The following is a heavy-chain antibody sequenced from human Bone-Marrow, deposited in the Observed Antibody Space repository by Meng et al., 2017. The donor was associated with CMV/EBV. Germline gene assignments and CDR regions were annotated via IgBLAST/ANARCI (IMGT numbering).Heavy chain of an antibody. CDR3: ARSDCSSTSCYYFDY. J-gene: IGHJ4*02. D-gene: IGHD2-2*01. V-gene: IGHV5-51*01. CDR1: GYSFTSYW. Sequence: GESLKISCKGSGYSFTSYWIGWVRQMPGKGLEWMGIIYPGDSDTRYSPSFQGQVTISADKSISTAYLQWSSLKASDTAMYYCARSDCSSTSCYYFDYWGQRTLVTVSS. CDR2: IYPGDSDT.